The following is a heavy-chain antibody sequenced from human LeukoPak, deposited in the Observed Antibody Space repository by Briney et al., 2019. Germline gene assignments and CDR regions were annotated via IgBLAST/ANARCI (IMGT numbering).Heavy chain of an antibody. CDR3: ARDLSEALYYDILTGYPFDY. CDR1: GYTFTSYG. D-gene: IGHD3-9*01. Sequence: ASVKVSCKASGYTFTSYGISWVRQAPGQGLEWMGWISAYNGNTNYAQKLQGRVTMTTDTSTSTAYMELRSLRSDDTAVYYCARDLSEALYYDILTGYPFDYWGQGTLVTVSS. J-gene: IGHJ4*02. V-gene: IGHV1-18*01. CDR2: ISAYNGNT.